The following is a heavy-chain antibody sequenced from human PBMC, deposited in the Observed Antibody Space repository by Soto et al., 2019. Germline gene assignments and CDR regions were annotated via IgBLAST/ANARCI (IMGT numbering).Heavy chain of an antibody. Sequence: ASVKVSCKASGYTFTSYYMHWVLQAPGQGLEWMGIINPSGGSTSYAQKFQGRVTMTRDTSTSTVYMELSSLRSEDTAVYYCARDAVWYCTNGVCPTKPDYWGQGTLVTVSS. CDR3: ARDAVWYCTNGVCPTKPDY. CDR1: GYTFTSYY. J-gene: IGHJ4*02. D-gene: IGHD2-8*01. V-gene: IGHV1-46*03. CDR2: INPSGGST.